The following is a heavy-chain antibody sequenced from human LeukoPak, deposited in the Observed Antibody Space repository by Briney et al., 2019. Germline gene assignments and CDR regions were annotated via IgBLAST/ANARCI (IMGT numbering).Heavy chain of an antibody. CDR3: ARLIECSSTSCYNWFDP. CDR1: GGSFSGYY. V-gene: IGHV4-34*01. CDR2: INHSGST. J-gene: IGHJ5*02. Sequence: SETLSLTCAVYGGSFSGYYWSWIRQPPGKGLEWIGEINHSGSTNYNPSLKSRVTISVDTSKNPFSLKLSSVTAADTAVYYCARLIECSSTSCYNWFDPWGQGTLVTVSS. D-gene: IGHD2-2*01.